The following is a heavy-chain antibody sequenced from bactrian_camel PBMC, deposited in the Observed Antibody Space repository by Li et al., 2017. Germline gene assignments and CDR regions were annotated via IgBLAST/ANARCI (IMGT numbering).Heavy chain of an antibody. V-gene: IGHV3-2*01. CDR3: ATSGAVPEHGFGIGEADFGY. D-gene: IGHD5*01. CDR2: IYSDDSDT. CDR1: GFTFSSYY. J-gene: IGHJ6*01. Sequence: VQLVESGGGLVQPGGSLRLSCAASGFTFSSYYMSWVRQAPGKGLEWVSCIYSDDSDTYYTDSVKGRFTISRDNAKNTMYLQMYSLKSEDTALYYCATSGAVPEHGFGIGEADFGYWGQGTQVTVS.